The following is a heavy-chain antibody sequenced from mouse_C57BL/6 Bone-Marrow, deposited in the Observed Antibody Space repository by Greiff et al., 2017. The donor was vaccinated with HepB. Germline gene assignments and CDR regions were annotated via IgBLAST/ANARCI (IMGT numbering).Heavy chain of an antibody. CDR3: ARDEEATTPSY. Sequence: EVQGVESGGGLVKPGGSLKLSCAASGFTFSSYAMSWVRQTPEKRLEWVATISDGGSYTYYPDNVKGRFTISRDNAKNNLYLQMSHLKSEDTAMYYCARDEEATTPSYWGQGTLVTVSA. D-gene: IGHD1-1*01. CDR2: ISDGGSYT. V-gene: IGHV5-4*01. J-gene: IGHJ3*01. CDR1: GFTFSSYA.